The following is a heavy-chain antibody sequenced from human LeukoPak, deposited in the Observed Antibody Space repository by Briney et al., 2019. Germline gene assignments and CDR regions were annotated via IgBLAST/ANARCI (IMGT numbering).Heavy chain of an antibody. D-gene: IGHD7-27*01. CDR1: GGSFSGYY. J-gene: IGHJ4*02. Sequence: SETLSLTCAVYGGSFSGYYWSWIRQSPGKGLEWIGEIHPSGSLHYNPSLESRINISPDTSKNQFSLKLSSVTIADTAVYYCARETPGAGHFDYWGQGSLVTVSS. CDR2: IHPSGSL. V-gene: IGHV4-34*01. CDR3: ARETPGAGHFDY.